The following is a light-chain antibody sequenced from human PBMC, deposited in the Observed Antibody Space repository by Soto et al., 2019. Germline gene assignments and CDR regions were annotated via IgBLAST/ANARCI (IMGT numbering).Light chain of an antibody. CDR3: QQYDAWPLT. V-gene: IGKV3-15*01. CDR1: ENVKTR. CDR2: DAF. Sequence: EKVMTQSPATLSVSPGERATLSCRASENVKTRLAWYQQKSGQAPRLLIYDAFTRATGIPARFSGSASGTEFTLTISSLQSEDSGVYYCQQYDAWPLTFGGGTKVDIK. J-gene: IGKJ4*01.